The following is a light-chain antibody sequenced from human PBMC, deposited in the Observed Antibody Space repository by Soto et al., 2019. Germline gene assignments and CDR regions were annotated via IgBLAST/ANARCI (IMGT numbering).Light chain of an antibody. J-gene: IGKJ1*01. V-gene: IGKV3-20*01. CDR3: QQYNNWPPGT. Sequence: DIVLMQSPGTLSLSPGERATLSCRASQSVRNSYLSWYQQKPVQAPRLLIYGASSRATGIPDRFSGSGSGTNFTLTISRLEPEDFAVYYCQQYNNWPPGTFGQGTKVDIK. CDR1: QSVRNSY. CDR2: GAS.